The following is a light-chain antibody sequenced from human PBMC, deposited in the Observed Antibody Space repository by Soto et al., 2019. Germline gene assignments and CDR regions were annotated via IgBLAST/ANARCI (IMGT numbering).Light chain of an antibody. CDR1: SSDVGCYNY. J-gene: IGLJ1*01. CDR2: DVS. CDR3: SAYTSNSTLRG. V-gene: IGLV2-14*01. Sequence: QSALTQPAFVSGSPGQSITISCTGTSSDVGCYNYVSWYQQHPGKAPKLMIYDVSNRPSGVSNRFSGSKSGNTASLTISGLKAEDEADYYCSAYTSNSTLRGFGTETQLTVL.